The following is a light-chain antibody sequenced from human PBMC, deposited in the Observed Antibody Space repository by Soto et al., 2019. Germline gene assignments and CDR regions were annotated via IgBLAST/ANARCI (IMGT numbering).Light chain of an antibody. V-gene: IGKV3-15*01. CDR1: QSISSN. CDR2: RAS. Sequence: EIVMTQSPATLSVSPGERATLSCRASQSISSNLAWNQQKPGQAPRLLIYRASTRATGIPARFSGSGSGTEFTLTISSLQPEDFAVYYCQHYNNWPPWTFGQGTKVEIK. J-gene: IGKJ1*01. CDR3: QHYNNWPPWT.